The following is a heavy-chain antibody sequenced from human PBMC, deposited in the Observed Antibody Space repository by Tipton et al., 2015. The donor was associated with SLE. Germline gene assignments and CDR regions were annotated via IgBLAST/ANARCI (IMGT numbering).Heavy chain of an antibody. J-gene: IGHJ6*04. CDR2: TSTSGST. D-gene: IGHD3-10*01. CDR3: ARGYRSSLFGVITPLEDV. CDR1: GGSISSGSHF. V-gene: IGHV4-61*09. Sequence: TLSLTCTVSGGSISSGSHFWSWIRQPAGKGLEWIGHTSTSGSTNYNPSLKSRVTISVDTSKNQFSLNLTSVTAADTAVYYCARGYRSSLFGVITPLEDVWGKGTAVTVSS.